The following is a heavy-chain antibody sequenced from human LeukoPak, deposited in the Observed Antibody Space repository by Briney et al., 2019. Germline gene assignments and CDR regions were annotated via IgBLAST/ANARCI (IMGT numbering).Heavy chain of an antibody. CDR2: INPNSGGT. V-gene: IGHV1-2*02. J-gene: IGHJ6*02. Sequence: SSVKVSCKASGYTFTGYYMHWVRQAPGQGLEWMGWINPNSGGTNYAQKFQGRVTMTRDTSISTAYMELSRLRSDDTAVYYCARLEFHAFSYYYGMDVWGQGTTVTVS. CDR1: GYTFTGYY. CDR3: ARLEFHAFSYYYGMDV.